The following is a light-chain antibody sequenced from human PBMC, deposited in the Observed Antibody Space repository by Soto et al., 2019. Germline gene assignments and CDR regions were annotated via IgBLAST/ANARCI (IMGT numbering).Light chain of an antibody. J-gene: IGLJ1*01. CDR1: SDDVGAFNY. CDR2: EVS. V-gene: IGLV2-14*01. Sequence: QSVLTQPASGSGSPGQSITISCTGTSDDVGAFNYVSWYQQHPGKAPKLMIFEVSRRPSGVSNRFSGSKSGNTASLTISGLQAEDEADYYCTSYASSVNYVFGTGTKLTLL. CDR3: TSYASSVNYV.